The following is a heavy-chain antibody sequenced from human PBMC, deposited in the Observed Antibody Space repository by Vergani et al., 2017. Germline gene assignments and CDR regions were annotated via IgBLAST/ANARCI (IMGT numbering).Heavy chain of an antibody. D-gene: IGHD3-10*01. V-gene: IGHV4-59*02. CDR3: ARSRIYYGAGSPDY. J-gene: IGHJ4*02. CDR1: GSSVNSYY. Sequence: QVKLQESGPGLVKPSETLSLTCTVSGSSVNSYYWSWIRQPPGKGLEWMGYVSFRWDTLYDPSVKGRITISLNTSSNQFSLYLTSVTAADTAVYYCARSRIYYGAGSPDYWGQGTLVTVSS. CDR2: VSFRWDT.